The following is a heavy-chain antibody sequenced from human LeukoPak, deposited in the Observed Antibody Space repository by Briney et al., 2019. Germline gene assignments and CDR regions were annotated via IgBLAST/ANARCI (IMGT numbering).Heavy chain of an antibody. Sequence: SETLSLTCTVSGGSISSYYWSWTRQPPGKGLEWIGYIYYSGSTNYNPSLKSRVTISVDTSKNQFSLKLSSVTAADTAVYYCARVGSNYYYGMDVWGQGTTVTVSS. V-gene: IGHV4-59*01. D-gene: IGHD4-11*01. J-gene: IGHJ6*02. CDR3: ARVGSNYYYGMDV. CDR1: GGSISSYY. CDR2: IYYSGST.